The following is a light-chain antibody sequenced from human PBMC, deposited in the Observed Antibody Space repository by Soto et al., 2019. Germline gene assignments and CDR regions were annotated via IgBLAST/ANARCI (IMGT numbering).Light chain of an antibody. Sequence: EIVLTQSPATLSLSPGERATLSCRASQSVSSNLAWYQQKPGQAPRLLIYGAFNRATGIPARFSGSGSGTDFTLTISSLEPEDFAVYYCQQRSNWPEFTFGPGTKVDIK. J-gene: IGKJ3*01. CDR1: QSVSSN. V-gene: IGKV3-11*01. CDR2: GAF. CDR3: QQRSNWPEFT.